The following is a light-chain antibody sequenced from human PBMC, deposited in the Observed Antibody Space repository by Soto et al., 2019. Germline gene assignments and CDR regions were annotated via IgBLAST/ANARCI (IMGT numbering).Light chain of an antibody. CDR2: GAS. CDR3: QQYNNWPYT. V-gene: IGKV3-15*01. Sequence: EIGMTQSPATLSVSPGERATLSCRASQSVSSNLAWYQQKPGQAPRLLIYGASPRATGIPARFSGSGSGTEFTLTISSLQSEDFAVYYCQQYNNWPYTFGQGTKLEIK. J-gene: IGKJ2*01. CDR1: QSVSSN.